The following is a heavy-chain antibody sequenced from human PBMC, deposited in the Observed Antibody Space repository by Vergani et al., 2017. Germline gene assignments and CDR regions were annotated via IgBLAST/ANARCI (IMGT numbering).Heavy chain of an antibody. J-gene: IGHJ1*01. CDR2: ISYDGTQK. Sequence: QVQLVESGGGVVQPGRSLRLSCVVSGFTSSYYGMHWVRQAPGKGLEWVAVISYDGTQKYYADSVKGRFTISRDNSKSTLYLQMNSLRTEVTAVYYCATKSCGTPGCQIGYFREWGQGTLVTVSS. D-gene: IGHD1-1*01. V-gene: IGHV3-30*03. CDR1: GFTSSYYG. CDR3: ATKSCGTPGCQIGYFRE.